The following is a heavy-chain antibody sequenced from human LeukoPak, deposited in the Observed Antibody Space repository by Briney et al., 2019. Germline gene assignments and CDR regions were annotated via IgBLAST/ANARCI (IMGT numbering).Heavy chain of an antibody. Sequence: GGSLRLSCAASGFTFSSYSMNWVRQAPGKGLEWVSSISSSSSYIYYADSVKGRSTISRDNAKNSLYLQMNSLRADDTAVYYCARSQGGYCSSTSCYADYFDYWGQGTLVTVSS. CDR3: ARSQGGYCSSTSCYADYFDY. V-gene: IGHV3-21*01. CDR2: ISSSSSYI. J-gene: IGHJ4*02. CDR1: GFTFSSYS. D-gene: IGHD2-2*01.